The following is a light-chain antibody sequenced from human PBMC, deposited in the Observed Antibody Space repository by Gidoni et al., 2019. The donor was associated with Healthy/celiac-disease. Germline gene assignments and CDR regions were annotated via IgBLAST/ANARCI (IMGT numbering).Light chain of an antibody. V-gene: IGKV1-33*01. Sequence: DIQMTQSPSSLSASVGDRVTITCQESHDISNYLNWYQQKPGKAPKLLIYDASNLETGVPSRFSGSGSGTDFTFTISSLQPEDIATYYCQQYDNLPLTFGGGTKVEIK. J-gene: IGKJ4*01. CDR1: HDISNY. CDR3: QQYDNLPLT. CDR2: DAS.